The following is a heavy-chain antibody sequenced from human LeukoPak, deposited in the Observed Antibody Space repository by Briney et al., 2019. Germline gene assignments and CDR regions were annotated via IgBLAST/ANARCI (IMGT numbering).Heavy chain of an antibody. V-gene: IGHV3-48*03. CDR3: ARSPGLYSYGSVY. J-gene: IGHJ4*02. Sequence: PGGSLRFSCAASGFTFSSYEMNWVRQAPGKGLEWVSYISSSGSTIYYADSVKGRFTISRDNAKNSLYLQMNSLRAEDTAVYYCARSPGLYSYGSVYWGQGTLVTVSS. CDR2: ISSSGSTI. CDR1: GFTFSSYE. D-gene: IGHD5-18*01.